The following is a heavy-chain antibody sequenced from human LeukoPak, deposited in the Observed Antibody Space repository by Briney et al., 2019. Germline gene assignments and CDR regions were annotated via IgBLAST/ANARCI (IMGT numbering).Heavy chain of an antibody. Sequence: ASVKVSCKASGGTFSSYAISWVRQAPGQGLEWMGRIIPILGIANYAQKFQGRVTITADNSTSTAYMELSSLRSEDTAVYYCATLWFGEPIDYWGQGTLVTVSS. J-gene: IGHJ4*02. D-gene: IGHD3-10*01. CDR1: GGTFSSYA. CDR3: ATLWFGEPIDY. V-gene: IGHV1-69*04. CDR2: IIPILGIA.